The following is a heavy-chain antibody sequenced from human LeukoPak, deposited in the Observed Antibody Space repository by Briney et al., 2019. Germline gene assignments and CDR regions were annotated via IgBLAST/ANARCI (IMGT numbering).Heavy chain of an antibody. V-gene: IGHV1-8*01. CDR2: MNPNSGNT. CDR1: GYTFTSYD. J-gene: IGHJ4*02. Sequence: GASVKVSCKASGYTFTSYDINWVRQATGQGLEWMGWMNPNSGNTGYAQKFQGRVTVTRNTSISTAYMELSSLRSEDTAVYYCAGARDEKKWFFPPNFDYWGQGTLVTVSS. D-gene: IGHD3/OR15-3a*01. CDR3: AGARDEKKWFFPPNFDY.